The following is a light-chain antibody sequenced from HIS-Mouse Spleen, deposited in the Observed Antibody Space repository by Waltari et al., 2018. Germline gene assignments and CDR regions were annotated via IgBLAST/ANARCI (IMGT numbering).Light chain of an antibody. CDR3: YSTDSSGNHRV. CDR2: EDS. Sequence: SYELTQPPSVSVSPGQTARLTCSGDALPTIYAHRYQQKSGQAPVLVNYEDSKRPSGIPERFSGSSSGTMATLTISGAQVEDEADYYCYSTDSSGNHRVFGGGTKLTVL. CDR1: ALPTIY. J-gene: IGLJ2*01. V-gene: IGLV3-10*01.